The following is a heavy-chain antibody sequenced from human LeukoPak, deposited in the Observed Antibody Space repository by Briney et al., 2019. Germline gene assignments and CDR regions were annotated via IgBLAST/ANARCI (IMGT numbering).Heavy chain of an antibody. D-gene: IGHD3-22*01. CDR1: GYTFTSYY. CDR2: INPSGGST. CDR3: ARVSSYYYDSSGYYFDY. Sequence: ASVKVSCKASGYTFTSYYMHWVRQAPGQGLEWMGMINPSGGSTSYAQKFQGRVTMTRDMSTSTVYMELSSLRSEDTAVYYCARVSSYYYDSSGYYFDYWGQGTLVTVSS. J-gene: IGHJ4*02. V-gene: IGHV1-46*01.